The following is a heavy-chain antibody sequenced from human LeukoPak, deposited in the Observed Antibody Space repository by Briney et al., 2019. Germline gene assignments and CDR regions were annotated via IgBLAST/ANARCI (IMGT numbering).Heavy chain of an antibody. CDR2: IIPIFGTA. CDR1: GGTFSSYA. V-gene: IGHV1-69*13. J-gene: IGHJ2*01. D-gene: IGHD2-8*01. Sequence: ASVKVSCKASGGTFSSYAISWVRQAPGQGLEWMGGIIPIFGTANYAQKFQGRVTITADESTSTAYMELSSLRSEDTAVYYCAREYCTNGVCPYWYFDLWGRGTLVTVSS. CDR3: AREYCTNGVCPYWYFDL.